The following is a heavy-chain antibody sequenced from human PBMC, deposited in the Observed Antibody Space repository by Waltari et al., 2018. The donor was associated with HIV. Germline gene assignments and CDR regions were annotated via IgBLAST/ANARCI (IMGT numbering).Heavy chain of an antibody. V-gene: IGHV3-30*02. Sequence: QVHLVESGGGVVQPGGSLKLSCAASGFTFSNYLMHWVSQAPGKGLEWVTFIYYDGNNKNYADSVKGRFTISRDNSKKTLYLQMNSLRHEDTAVYYCARGGLAISPAGTRLYTGMDVWGQGTTVTVSS. CDR2: IYYDGNNK. J-gene: IGHJ6*02. CDR1: GFTFSNYL. CDR3: ARGGLAISPAGTRLYTGMDV. D-gene: IGHD6-13*01.